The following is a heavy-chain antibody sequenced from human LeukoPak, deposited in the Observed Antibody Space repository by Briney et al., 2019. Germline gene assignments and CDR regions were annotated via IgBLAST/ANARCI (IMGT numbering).Heavy chain of an antibody. J-gene: IGHJ3*02. CDR3: ARALGPDNDAFDI. D-gene: IGHD1-14*01. CDR2: IIPILGIA. V-gene: IGHV1-69*02. Sequence: SVKVSCKASGGTFSGYTISWVRQAPGQGLEWMGRIIPILGIANYAQKFQGRVTITADKSTSTAYMELSSLRSEDTAVYYCARALGPDNDAFDIWGQGTMVTVSS. CDR1: GGTFSGYT.